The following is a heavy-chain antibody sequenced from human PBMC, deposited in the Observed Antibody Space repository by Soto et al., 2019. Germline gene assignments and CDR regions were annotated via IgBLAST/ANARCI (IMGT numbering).Heavy chain of an antibody. CDR3: ARDKRDLRFLEWSYYFDY. V-gene: IGHV3-30-3*01. D-gene: IGHD3-3*01. J-gene: IGHJ4*02. CDR1: GFTFSSCA. Sequence: GGSLRLSCAASGFTFSSCAMHWVRQAPGKGLEWVALISYDGSNKYYADSEKGRFTISRDNSKNTLYLQMNSLRAEDTAVYYCARDKRDLRFLEWSYYFDYWGQGT. CDR2: ISYDGSNK.